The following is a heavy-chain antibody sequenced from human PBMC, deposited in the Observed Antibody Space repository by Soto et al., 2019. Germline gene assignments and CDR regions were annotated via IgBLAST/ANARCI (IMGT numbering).Heavy chain of an antibody. Sequence: GESLKISFKGSGYSFTSYWIGWVRQMPGKGLEWMGIIYPGDSDTRCSPSFQGQVTISADKSISTAYLQWSSLKASDTAMYYCARQVDTMVRGVIQTNWFDPWGQGTLVTVSS. CDR3: ARQVDTMVRGVIQTNWFDP. V-gene: IGHV5-51*01. CDR1: GYSFTSYW. J-gene: IGHJ5*02. D-gene: IGHD3-10*01. CDR2: IYPGDSDT.